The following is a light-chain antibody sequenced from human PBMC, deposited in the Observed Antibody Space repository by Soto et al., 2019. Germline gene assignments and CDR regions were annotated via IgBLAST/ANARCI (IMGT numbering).Light chain of an antibody. J-gene: IGLJ1*01. Sequence: QSALTQPASVSGSPGQSITISCTGTSSDVGGYNYVSWYQQLPGKAPKLMIYDVSNRPSGVSNRFSGSKSGNTASLTISGLQAEDEADYYCSSYTSGSTLDVFGTGTKVTVL. CDR1: SSDVGGYNY. CDR2: DVS. V-gene: IGLV2-14*03. CDR3: SSYTSGSTLDV.